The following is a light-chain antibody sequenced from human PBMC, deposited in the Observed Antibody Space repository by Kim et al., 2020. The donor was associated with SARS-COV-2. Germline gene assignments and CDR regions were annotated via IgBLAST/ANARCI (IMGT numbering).Light chain of an antibody. CDR1: QSISSY. V-gene: IGKV1-39*01. CDR3: QESYRTTPST. Sequence: DIQMTQSPSSLSASVGDRVTITCRASQSISSYLNWYQQKPGKAPKLLIYSASSLQSGVPSRFSGSGSGTDFTLTISSLQPEEFTTDLIQESYRTTPSTFDQGTRLEIK. CDR2: SAS. J-gene: IGKJ5*01.